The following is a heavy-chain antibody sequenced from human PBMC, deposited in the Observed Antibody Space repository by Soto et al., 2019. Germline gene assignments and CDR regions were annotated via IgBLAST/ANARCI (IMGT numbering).Heavy chain of an antibody. CDR3: ARGETSYGMDV. CDR1: GYTFTSYD. V-gene: IGHV1-8*01. CDR2: MNPNSGNT. J-gene: IGHJ6*02. Sequence: QVQLVQSGAEVKKPGASVKVSCKASGYTFTSYDINWVRQATGQGLEWMGWMNPNSGNTGYAQKFQGRVTMTRNTSLSTAYLELSSLICADTAVYYCARGETSYGMDVWGHGTTVTVSS.